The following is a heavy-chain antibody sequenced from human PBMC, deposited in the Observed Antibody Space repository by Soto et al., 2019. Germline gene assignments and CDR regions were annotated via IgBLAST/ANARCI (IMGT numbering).Heavy chain of an antibody. Sequence: QVQLLQSGAEVKKPGSSVRVSCEASGGTFRTYAISWVRQAPGQGLEWMGEIIPIFGTVNYAQKFQGRVTITADESTTTVYMELRSLRSEDTAVYYCAKGAVDGTPTSYYYYGLDVWGQGTTVTVSS. J-gene: IGHJ6*02. CDR3: AKGAVDGTPTSYYYYGLDV. V-gene: IGHV1-69*12. D-gene: IGHD6-19*01. CDR1: GGTFRTYA. CDR2: IIPIFGTV.